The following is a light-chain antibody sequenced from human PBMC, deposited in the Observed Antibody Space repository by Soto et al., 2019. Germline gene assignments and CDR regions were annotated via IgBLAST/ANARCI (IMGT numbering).Light chain of an antibody. V-gene: IGLV2-14*01. CDR2: DVS. J-gene: IGLJ2*01. CDR1: SSDVGGYDY. Sequence: QSVLTQPASVSGSPGQSITISCTGTSSDVGGYDYVSWYQQHPGKAPKLLIYDVSHRPSGVSNRFSGSKSGNTASLTISGLQAEDEANYYCSSYTSSSTLVLFGGGTKVTVL. CDR3: SSYTSSSTLVL.